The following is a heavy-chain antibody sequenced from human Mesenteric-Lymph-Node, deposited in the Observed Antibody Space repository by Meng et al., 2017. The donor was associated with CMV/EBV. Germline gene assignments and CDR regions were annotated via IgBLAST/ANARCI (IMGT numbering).Heavy chain of an antibody. CDR2: ISGSGGST. D-gene: IGHD1-26*01. J-gene: IGHJ6*02. Sequence: GESLKISCAASGFTFSNYAINWVRQTPGKGLEWVSAISGSGGSTYYADSVKGRFTISRDNSKNTLYLQMNSLRAEDTAVYYCAKDPSGSYYYYGVDVWGQGTTVTVSS. CDR1: GFTFSNYA. V-gene: IGHV3-23*01. CDR3: AKDPSGSYYYYGVDV.